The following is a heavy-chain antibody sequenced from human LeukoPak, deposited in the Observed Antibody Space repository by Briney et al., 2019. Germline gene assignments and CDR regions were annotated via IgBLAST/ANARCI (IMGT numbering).Heavy chain of an antibody. V-gene: IGHV3-74*01. J-gene: IGHJ4*02. CDR1: GLTFSSYW. Sequence: GGSLRLSCAASGLTFSSYWMHWVRQAPGKGLMWVSRINSDGSGTNYADSVKGRFTTSRDNAKNTVYLQMNSLRAEDTAVYYCARAGRGLRYFDWLTHDYWGQGTLVTVSS. CDR3: ARAGRGLRYFDWLTHDY. D-gene: IGHD3-9*01. CDR2: INSDGSGT.